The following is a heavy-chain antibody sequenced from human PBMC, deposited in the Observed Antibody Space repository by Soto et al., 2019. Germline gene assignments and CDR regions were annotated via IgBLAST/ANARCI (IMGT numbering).Heavy chain of an antibody. CDR1: GGSISSGGYH. CDR3: ARLDV. J-gene: IGHJ6*02. Sequence: QVQLQESGPGLVKPSQTLSLTCTVSGGSISSGGYHWSWIRQHPGKGLEWIGYIYYSGMTYYNPSLKSRVTISVDTSKNQFSLKLSSVTAADTAVYYCARLDVWGQGTTVTVSS. V-gene: IGHV4-31*03. CDR2: IYYSGMT.